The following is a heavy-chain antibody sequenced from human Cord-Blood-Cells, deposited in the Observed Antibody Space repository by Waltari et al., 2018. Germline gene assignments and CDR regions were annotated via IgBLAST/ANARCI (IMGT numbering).Heavy chain of an antibody. D-gene: IGHD2-2*03. CDR2: INHSGRT. Sequence: QVQLQQWGAGLLKPSETLSLTCAAYGGSFSGYYWSWIRQPPGKGLEWMGEINHSGRTNYKPSLKSRVTISVDTSKNQFSLKLSSVTAADTAVYYCARVGIVVVPAAIYYYYMDVWGKGTTVTVSS. V-gene: IGHV4-34*01. CDR1: GGSFSGYY. J-gene: IGHJ6*03. CDR3: ARVGIVVVPAAIYYYYMDV.